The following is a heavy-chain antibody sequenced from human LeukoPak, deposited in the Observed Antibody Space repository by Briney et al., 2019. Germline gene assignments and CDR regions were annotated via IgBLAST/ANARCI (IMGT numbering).Heavy chain of an antibody. CDR3: ARGRGGVAAAGTVAFDI. CDR2: IYYSGST. D-gene: IGHD6-13*01. V-gene: IGHV4-59*01. CDR1: DGSTTGYY. Sequence: SETLSLTCSVSDGSTTGYYWSWIRQPPGKGLEWIGYIYYSGSTNYNPSLKSRVTISVDTSKNQFSLKLSSVTAADTAVYYCARGRGGVAAAGTVAFDIWGQGTMVTVSS. J-gene: IGHJ3*02.